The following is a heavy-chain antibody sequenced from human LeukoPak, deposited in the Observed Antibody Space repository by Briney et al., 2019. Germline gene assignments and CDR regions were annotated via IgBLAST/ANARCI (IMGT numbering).Heavy chain of an antibody. CDR2: ISYDGSNK. V-gene: IGHV3-30*03. CDR1: GFTFTNYD. D-gene: IGHD3-10*01. CDR3: AREGMVRGSYFDY. Sequence: PGGSLRLSCAASGFTFTNYDMHWVRQARGKGLEWVAVISYDGSNKYYADSVKGRFTISSDNSKNTLYLQMNSLRAEDTAVYYCAREGMVRGSYFDYWGQGTLVTVSS. J-gene: IGHJ4*02.